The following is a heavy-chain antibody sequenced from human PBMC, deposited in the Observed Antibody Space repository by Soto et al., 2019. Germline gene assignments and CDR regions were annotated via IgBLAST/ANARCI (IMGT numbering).Heavy chain of an antibody. J-gene: IGHJ4*02. D-gene: IGHD2-2*01. CDR3: ARESGSYCSSTSCSDFDY. CDR1: GFTFSSYS. Sequence: PGGSLRLSCAASGFTFSSYSMNWVRQAPGKGLEWVSSISSSSSYIYYADSVKGRFTISRDNAKNSLYLQMNSLRAEDTAVYYCARESGSYCSSTSCSDFDYWGQGTLVTVSS. CDR2: ISSSSSYI. V-gene: IGHV3-21*01.